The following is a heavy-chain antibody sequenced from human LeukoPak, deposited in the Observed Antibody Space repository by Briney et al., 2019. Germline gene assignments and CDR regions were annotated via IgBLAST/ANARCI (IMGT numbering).Heavy chain of an antibody. CDR1: GFTFSSYW. CDR2: IKQDGSEK. J-gene: IGHJ6*03. D-gene: IGHD1-26*01. Sequence: GGSLRLSCAASGFTFSSYWMSRVRQAPGKGLEWVANIKQDGSEKYYVDSVKGRFTISRDNAKNSLYLQMNSLRAEDTAVYYCARIRALLNGHYMDVWGKGTTVTVSS. CDR3: ARIRALLNGHYMDV. V-gene: IGHV3-7*01.